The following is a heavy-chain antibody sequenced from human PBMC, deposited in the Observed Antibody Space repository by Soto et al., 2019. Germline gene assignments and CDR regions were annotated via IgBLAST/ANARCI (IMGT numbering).Heavy chain of an antibody. CDR3: ARDRSSSWYRDYYYGMDV. CDR2: INSDGSST. Sequence: PGGSLRLSCAASGFTFSSYWMHWVRQAPGKGLVWVSRINSDGSSTSYADSVKGRFTISRDNAKNTLYLQMNSLRAEGTVVYYCARDRSSSWYRDYYYGMDVWGQGTTVTVSS. D-gene: IGHD6-13*01. CDR1: GFTFSSYW. V-gene: IGHV3-74*01. J-gene: IGHJ6*02.